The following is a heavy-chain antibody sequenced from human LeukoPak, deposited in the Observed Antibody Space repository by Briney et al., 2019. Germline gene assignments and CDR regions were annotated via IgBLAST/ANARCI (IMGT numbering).Heavy chain of an antibody. D-gene: IGHD3-10*01. J-gene: IGHJ5*02. Sequence: PSETLSLTCTVSGGSISSYYWSWIRQPPGKGLEWIGYFYYSGSTNYNPSLKNRVTISVDPSKNQFSLTLSSVPAADTAMYYCARRVLNWFDHWGQGTLVTVSS. CDR2: FYYSGST. CDR3: ARRVLNWFDH. V-gene: IGHV4-59*01. CDR1: GGSISSYY.